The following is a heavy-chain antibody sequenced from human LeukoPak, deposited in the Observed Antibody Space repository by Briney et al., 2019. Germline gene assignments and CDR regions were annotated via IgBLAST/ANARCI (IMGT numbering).Heavy chain of an antibody. J-gene: IGHJ4*02. Sequence: GASVKVSCKASGYTFTGYYMHWVRQAPGQGLEWMGWINPNSGGTNYAQKFQGRVTMTRDTSISTAYMELSRLRSDDTAVYYCARSQITMVRGVIITMVYYDHFDYWGQGTLVTVSS. CDR1: GYTFTGYY. CDR2: INPNSGGT. V-gene: IGHV1-2*02. D-gene: IGHD3-10*01. CDR3: ARSQITMVRGVIITMVYYDHFDY.